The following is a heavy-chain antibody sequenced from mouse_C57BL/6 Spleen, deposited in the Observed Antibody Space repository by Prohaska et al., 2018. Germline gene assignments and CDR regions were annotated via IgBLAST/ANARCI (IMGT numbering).Heavy chain of an antibody. CDR3: ARDYYGNLGY. CDR2: INPNNGGT. D-gene: IGHD2-1*01. J-gene: IGHJ2*01. Sequence: HGKSLEWIGDINPNNGGTSYNQKFKGKATLTVDKSSSTAYMELRSLTSEDSAVYYCARDYYGNLGYWGQGTTLTVSS. V-gene: IGHV1-26*01.